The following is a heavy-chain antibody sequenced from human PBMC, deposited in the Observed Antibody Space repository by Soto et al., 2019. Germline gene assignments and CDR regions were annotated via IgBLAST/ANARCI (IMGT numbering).Heavy chain of an antibody. D-gene: IGHD1-26*01. V-gene: IGHV3-33*06. CDR1: GFSFSDYG. J-gene: IGHJ4*02. CDR2: IWSDGSVR. CDR3: AKGGKWELRLRH. Sequence: QVQLVESGGGVVRPGTSLRLSCEGSGFSFSDYGMNWVRQAPGKGLEWVAVIWSDGSVRRYADSVKGRFTISRDISKNTLYLQMNSLRVEDTAVYFCAKGGKWELRLRHWGQGTLVTVSS.